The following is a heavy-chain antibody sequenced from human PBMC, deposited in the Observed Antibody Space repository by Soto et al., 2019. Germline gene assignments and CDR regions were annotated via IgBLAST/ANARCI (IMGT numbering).Heavy chain of an antibody. V-gene: IGHV4-39*01. CDR1: GDSSVSSLSYY. CDR3: ASEVSSTDGMDV. Sequence: WETLSLTCTVSGDSSVSSLSYYWGWIRQPPGKGLEWIGSIYYTGNTFYSPSFRSRLTISVDTSKSQFSMKLRSVTAADTATYYCASEVSSTDGMDVWGQGTTVTVSS. J-gene: IGHJ6*02. CDR2: IYYTGNT. D-gene: IGHD2-15*01.